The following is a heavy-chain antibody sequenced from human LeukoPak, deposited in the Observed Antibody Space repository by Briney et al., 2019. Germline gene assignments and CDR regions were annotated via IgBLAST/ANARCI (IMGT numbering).Heavy chain of an antibody. CDR2: IYYSGST. CDR3: ARVGSSGSPIGGFDP. V-gene: IGHV4-59*01. Sequence: SETLSLTCTVSVGCISSYYWSWIRQPPGKGLEWIGYIYYSGSTNYNPSLKSRVTISVDTSKNQFSLKLSSVTAADTAVYYCARVGSSGSPIGGFDPWGQGTLVTVSS. J-gene: IGHJ5*02. CDR1: VGCISSYY. D-gene: IGHD3-22*01.